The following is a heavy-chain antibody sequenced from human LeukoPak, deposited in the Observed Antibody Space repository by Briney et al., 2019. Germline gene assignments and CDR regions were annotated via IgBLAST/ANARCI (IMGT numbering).Heavy chain of an antibody. CDR3: ASFVGVATVSDFDY. CDR2: IIPIFGTA. V-gene: IGHV1-69*13. D-gene: IGHD4-11*01. CDR1: GGTFSSYA. Sequence: GASVKVSCKASGGTFSSYAISWVRQAPGQGLEWMGGIIPIFGTANYAQKFQGRVTITADESTSTAYMELSSLRSEDAAVYYCASFVGVATVSDFDYWGQGTLVTVSS. J-gene: IGHJ4*02.